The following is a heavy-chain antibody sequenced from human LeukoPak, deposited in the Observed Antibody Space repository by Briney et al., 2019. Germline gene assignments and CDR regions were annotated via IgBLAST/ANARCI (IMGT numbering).Heavy chain of an antibody. CDR3: VREGDPTFLLYYYMDV. Sequence: PGGSLRLSCEASGFTFSSYWMNWVRQAPGKGLVWVSRIKSDGTSTSYADSVKGRFTISRDNAKNTLYLQMNSLRAEDTAVYYCVREGDPTFLLYYYMDVWGKGTTVTVSS. V-gene: IGHV3-74*01. D-gene: IGHD1-26*01. CDR1: GFTFSSYW. J-gene: IGHJ6*03. CDR2: IKSDGTST.